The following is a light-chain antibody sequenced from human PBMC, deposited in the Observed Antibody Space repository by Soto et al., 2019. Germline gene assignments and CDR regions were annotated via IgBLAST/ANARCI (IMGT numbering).Light chain of an antibody. Sequence: QSALTQPASVSGSPGQSITISCTGTSSDVGAYNYVSWYQQHPGKAPKLIIHEVSNRPSGVSNRFSGSKSGNTASLTISGLQAEDEADYYCSSHGGSKPFYVFGSRTKLTVL. V-gene: IGLV2-14*01. CDR3: SSHGGSKPFYV. J-gene: IGLJ1*01. CDR1: SSDVGAYNY. CDR2: EVS.